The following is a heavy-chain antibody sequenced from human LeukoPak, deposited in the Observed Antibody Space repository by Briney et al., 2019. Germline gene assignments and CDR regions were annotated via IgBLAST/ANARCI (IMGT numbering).Heavy chain of an antibody. V-gene: IGHV1-2*02. CDR2: INPNSGGT. CDR1: GYTFTGYD. J-gene: IGHJ4*02. D-gene: IGHD3-10*01. CDR3: ARPVDRGYYYGSRSYYPDY. Sequence: SVKVSCKASGYTFTGYDVHWVRQAPGQGLEWMGWINPNSGGTNYAQKFQGRVTMTRDTSISTAYMELSRLRSDDTAVYYCARPVDRGYYYGSRSYYPDYWGQGTLVTVSS.